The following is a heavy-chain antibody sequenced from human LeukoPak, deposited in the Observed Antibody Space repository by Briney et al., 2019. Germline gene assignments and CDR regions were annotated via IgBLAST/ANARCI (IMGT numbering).Heavy chain of an antibody. CDR1: GFTFSSYS. V-gene: IGHV3-48*01. J-gene: IGHJ3*02. CDR2: ISSSSSTI. D-gene: IGHD3-16*01. Sequence: PGGSLRLSCAASGFTFSSYSMSWVRQAPGKGLEWVSYISSSSSTIYYADSVEGRFTISRDNAKNSLYLQMSSLRAEDTAVYYCATRVYVPYAFDIWGQGTMVTVSS. CDR3: ATRVYVPYAFDI.